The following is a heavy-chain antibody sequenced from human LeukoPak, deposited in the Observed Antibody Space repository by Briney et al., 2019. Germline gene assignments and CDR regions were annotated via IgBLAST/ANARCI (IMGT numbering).Heavy chain of an antibody. CDR3: ARGSFSGRFDP. D-gene: IGHD3-10*01. V-gene: IGHV4-34*01. J-gene: IGHJ5*02. Sequence: SETLSLTCAVYGGSFSGYYWSWIRQPPGKGLEWIGEINHSGSTNYNPSPKSRGTISVDTANNQSSYQRSSGVCADTAVYYCARGSFSGRFDPWGQGTLVTVSS. CDR1: GGSFSGYY. CDR2: INHSGST.